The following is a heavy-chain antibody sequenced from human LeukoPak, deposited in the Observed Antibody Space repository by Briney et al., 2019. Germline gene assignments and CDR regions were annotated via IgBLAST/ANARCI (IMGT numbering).Heavy chain of an antibody. CDR2: ISWNSGSI. J-gene: IGHJ4*02. Sequence: PGRSLRLSCAASGFTFDDYAMHWVRQAPGKGLEWVSGISWNSGSIGYADSVKGRFTISRDNAKNSLYLQMNSLRAEDTAVYYCARDQSPRVGPPGSYPYWGQGTLVTVSS. CDR1: GFTFDDYA. CDR3: ARDQSPRVGPPGSYPY. D-gene: IGHD3-10*01. V-gene: IGHV3-9*01.